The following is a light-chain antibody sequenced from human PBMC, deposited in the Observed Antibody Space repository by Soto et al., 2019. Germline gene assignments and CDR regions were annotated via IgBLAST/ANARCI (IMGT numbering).Light chain of an antibody. CDR2: GDN. J-gene: IGLJ1*01. CDR1: SSNIGAEYD. V-gene: IGLV1-40*01. CDR3: QSYDSSLTTFL. Sequence: QSVLTQPASLSGSPGQRVAISCTGSSSNIGAEYDVHWYQQLPGTAPKRLIYGDNNRPSGVPDRFSGSKSGTSASLAITGLQPEDEADYYCQSYDSSLTTFLFGTGTKVPV.